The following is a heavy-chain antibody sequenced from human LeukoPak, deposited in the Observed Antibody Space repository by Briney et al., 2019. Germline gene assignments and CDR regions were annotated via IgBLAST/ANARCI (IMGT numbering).Heavy chain of an antibody. CDR2: IDSDGNIT. J-gene: IGHJ4*02. D-gene: IGHD3-22*01. Sequence: PGGSLRLSCAASGFTFSTYYIHWVRQAPGKGLVWVSRIDSDGNITTYADSVKGRFTISRDNAKNTLCLQMNSLRAEDTAVYYCARISYDSSGYYDYWGQGTLVTVSS. CDR1: GFTFSTYY. V-gene: IGHV3-74*01. CDR3: ARISYDSSGYYDY.